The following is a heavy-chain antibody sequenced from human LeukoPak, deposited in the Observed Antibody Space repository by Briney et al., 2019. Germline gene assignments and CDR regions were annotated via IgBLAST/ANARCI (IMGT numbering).Heavy chain of an antibody. CDR3: AKEASRGSSFAYTPIEKPYYLDY. D-gene: IGHD5-18*01. V-gene: IGHV3-30*02. CDR1: GFTFSTYG. J-gene: IGHJ4*02. CDR2: IRYNGNDQ. Sequence: PGGSLKLSCAASGFTFSTYGMQWVRQAPGKGLEWVAFIRYNGNDQYYADSVKGRFTISRDNSKNTVFLQMYSLRAEDTAAYYCAKEASRGSSFAYTPIEKPYYLDYWGQGTLVTVSS.